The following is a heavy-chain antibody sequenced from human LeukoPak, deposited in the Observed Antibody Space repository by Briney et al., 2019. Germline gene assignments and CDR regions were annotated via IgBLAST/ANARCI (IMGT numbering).Heavy chain of an antibody. CDR1: GFTFSSYG. V-gene: IGHV3-33*01. J-gene: IGHJ5*02. CDR2: IWYDGSNK. CDR3: ARDDSSGWYYLGFDP. Sequence: GSLRLSCAASGFTFSSYGMHWVRQAPGKGLEWVAVIWYDGSNKYYADSVKGRFTISRDNSKNTLYLQMNSLRAEGTAVYYCARDDSSGWYYLGFDPWGQGTLVTVSS. D-gene: IGHD6-19*01.